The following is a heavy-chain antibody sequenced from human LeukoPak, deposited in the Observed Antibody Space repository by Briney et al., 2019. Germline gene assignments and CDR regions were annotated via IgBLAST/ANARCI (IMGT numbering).Heavy chain of an antibody. J-gene: IGHJ4*02. Sequence: GGSLRLSCAASGFSVSNNYMSWVRQAPGRGLGWVSVMYSGGNTDYADSVKGRFTISRDNSRDTLYLQMNSLRVEDTAVYFCARESGFGELFPFAFDYWGQGALVTVAS. D-gene: IGHD3-10*01. CDR3: ARESGFGELFPFAFDY. CDR2: MYSGGNT. CDR1: GFSVSNNY. V-gene: IGHV3-66*01.